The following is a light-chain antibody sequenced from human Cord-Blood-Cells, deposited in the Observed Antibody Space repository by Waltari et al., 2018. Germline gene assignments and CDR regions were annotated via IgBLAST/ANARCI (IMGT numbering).Light chain of an antibody. J-gene: IGLJ2*01. V-gene: IGLV2-11*01. CDR1: SSDVGGYNY. CDR2: DVS. Sequence: QSALTQPRSVSGSPGQSVTISCTGTSSDVGGYNYVSWYQQHPGKAPKLMIYDVSKPPPGVPHRFSGANAGNTASPTISGLQAEDEAEYYCCSYAGSYTFVVFGGGTKLTVL. CDR3: CSYAGSYTFVV.